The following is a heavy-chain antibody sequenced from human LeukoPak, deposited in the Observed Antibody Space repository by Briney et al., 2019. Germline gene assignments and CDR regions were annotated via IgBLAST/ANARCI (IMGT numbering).Heavy chain of an antibody. CDR1: GGSISSSSYY. J-gene: IGHJ4*02. D-gene: IGHD3-22*01. Sequence: SETLSLTCTVSGGSISSSSYYWGWIRQPPGKGLEWIGSIYYSGSTYYNPSLKSRVTISVDTSKNQFSLKLSSVTAADTAVYYCARDRIGAYYYDSSGYYYWGQGTLVTVSS. CDR2: IYYSGST. V-gene: IGHV4-39*07. CDR3: ARDRIGAYYYDSSGYYY.